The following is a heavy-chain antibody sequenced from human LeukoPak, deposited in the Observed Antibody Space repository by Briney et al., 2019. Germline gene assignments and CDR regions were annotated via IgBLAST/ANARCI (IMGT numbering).Heavy chain of an antibody. CDR1: GFTFTDYA. D-gene: IGHD3-16*01. Sequence: GGSLRLSCVASGFTFTDYAMTWVRQPPGRRLEWVSTITTTVGDTHYADSVKGRFTISRDNAKNSLYLQMSNLRAEDTAVYFCARGGGLDVWGQGATVTVSS. CDR2: ITTTVGDT. CDR3: ARGGGLDV. J-gene: IGHJ6*02. V-gene: IGHV3-23*01.